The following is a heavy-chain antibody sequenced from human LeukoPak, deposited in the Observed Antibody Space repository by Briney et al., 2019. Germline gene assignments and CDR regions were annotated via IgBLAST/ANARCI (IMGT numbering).Heavy chain of an antibody. CDR3: ARGHYYDSSGYYSDAFDI. CDR1: GYTFTSYD. D-gene: IGHD3-22*01. CDR2: MNPNSGNT. V-gene: IGHV1-8*01. J-gene: IGHJ3*02. Sequence: GASVKVSCKASGYTFTSYDINWVRQATGQGLEWVGWMNPNSGNTGYAQKLQGRVTMTRNTSISTAYMELSSLRSEDTAVYYCARGHYYDSSGYYSDAFDIWGQGTMVTVSS.